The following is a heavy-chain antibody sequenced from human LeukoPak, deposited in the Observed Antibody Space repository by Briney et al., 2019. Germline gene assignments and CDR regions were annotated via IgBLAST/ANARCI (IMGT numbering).Heavy chain of an antibody. CDR3: ARQKNDYGDYPDAFDI. D-gene: IGHD4-17*01. V-gene: IGHV1-46*01. CDR1: GYTFTSYY. Sequence: ASVKVSCKASGYTFTSYYIHWVRQAPGQGLEWMGLINPSAGNTAYAQKSQGRGSMTSDTSTSTVYMELGSLRSEDTAVYYCARQKNDYGDYPDAFDIWGQGTMVTVSS. J-gene: IGHJ3*02. CDR2: INPSAGNT.